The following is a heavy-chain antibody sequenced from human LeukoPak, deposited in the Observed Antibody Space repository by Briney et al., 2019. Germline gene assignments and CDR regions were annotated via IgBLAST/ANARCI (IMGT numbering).Heavy chain of an antibody. J-gene: IGHJ4*02. Sequence: QPGGSLRLSCAASGFTFDDYAMHWVRQAPGKGLEWVSGISWNSGSIGYADSVKGRFTISRDNAKNSLYLQMNSLRAEDTALYYCAKDITWQRRRLDYWGQGTLVTVSS. CDR3: AKDITWQRRRLDY. CDR1: GFTFDDYA. CDR2: ISWNSGSI. V-gene: IGHV3-9*01. D-gene: IGHD6-25*01.